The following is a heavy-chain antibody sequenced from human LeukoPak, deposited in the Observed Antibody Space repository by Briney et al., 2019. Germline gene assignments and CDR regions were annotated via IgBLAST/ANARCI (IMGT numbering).Heavy chain of an antibody. CDR3: ARRRAQQLVSSYYYYYYMDV. V-gene: IGHV4-4*02. CDR2: IFHSGST. D-gene: IGHD6-13*01. J-gene: IGHJ6*03. CDR1: SDSIFTSNW. Sequence: SETLSLTCTVSSDSIFTSNWWSWVRQPPGKGLEWIGQIFHSGSTSYSPSLKSRVTISMDKSKNQISLRLTSVTAADTAVYYCARRRAQQLVSSYYYYYYMDVWGKGTTVTISS.